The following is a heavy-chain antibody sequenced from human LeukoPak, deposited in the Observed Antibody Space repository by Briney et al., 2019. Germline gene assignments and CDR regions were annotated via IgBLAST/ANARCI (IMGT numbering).Heavy chain of an antibody. J-gene: IGHJ4*02. D-gene: IGHD5-18*01. Sequence: GGSLRLSCAASGFTFSGYAMSWVRQAPGKGLEWVSAISGSGGSTYYADSVKGRFTISRDNSNNTLYLQMNSLRAEDTAVYYCANPRPLYSYGLDPFDYWGQGTLVTVSS. CDR1: GFTFSGYA. V-gene: IGHV3-23*01. CDR3: ANPRPLYSYGLDPFDY. CDR2: ISGSGGST.